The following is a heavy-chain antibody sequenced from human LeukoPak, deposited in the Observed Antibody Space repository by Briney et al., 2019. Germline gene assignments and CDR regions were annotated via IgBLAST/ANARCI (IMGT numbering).Heavy chain of an antibody. J-gene: IGHJ5*02. CDR3: ARATPIVVVPAAILGWFDP. CDR1: GGSFSGYY. Sequence: SETLSLTCAVYGGSFSGYYWSWIRQPPGKGLEWIGEINHSGSTNYNPSLKSRVTISVGTSKNQFSLKLSSVTAADTAVYYCARATPIVVVPAAILGWFDPWGQGTLVTVSS. CDR2: INHSGST. V-gene: IGHV4-34*01. D-gene: IGHD2-2*02.